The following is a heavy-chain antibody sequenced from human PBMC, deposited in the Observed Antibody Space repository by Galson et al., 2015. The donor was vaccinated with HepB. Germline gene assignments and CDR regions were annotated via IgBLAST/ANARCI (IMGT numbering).Heavy chain of an antibody. Sequence: SLRLSCAASGFTFSSYAMHWVRQAPGKGLEWVAAIWYDGSDKYYADSVKGRFTISRDNSKNTLNLQMNSLRAEDTAVYYCARGYSSDWSVSIGYWGQGTLVTVSS. J-gene: IGHJ4*02. D-gene: IGHD6-19*01. V-gene: IGHV3-33*01. CDR2: IWYDGSDK. CDR1: GFTFSSYA. CDR3: ARGYSSDWSVSIGY.